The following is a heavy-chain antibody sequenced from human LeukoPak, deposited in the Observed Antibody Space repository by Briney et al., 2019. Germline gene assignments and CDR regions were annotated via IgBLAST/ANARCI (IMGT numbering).Heavy chain of an antibody. D-gene: IGHD5-24*01. J-gene: IGHJ4*02. CDR1: GFTFGRSA. CDR3: VKGRMSEDGLDF. CDR2: ISSSGNT. Sequence: GGSLRLSCEASGFTFGRSAMTWVRQTPGKGLEWFSSISSSGNTYYADSVKGRFTISRDNSKDLVNLQMNSLRAEDTAIYYCVKGRMSEDGLDFWGQGSLVTVSS. V-gene: IGHV3-23*01.